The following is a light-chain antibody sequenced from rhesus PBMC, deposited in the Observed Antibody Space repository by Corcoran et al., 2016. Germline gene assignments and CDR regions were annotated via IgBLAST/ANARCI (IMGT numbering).Light chain of an antibody. Sequence: IVMTQSPATLSLSPGERATLSCRASQSLNSYVAWYQQKPRQAPRLLIYGTSNRATGVPDRFSGSGSGTDFTLIISSLEPEDVGIYYCQQYTNWRTFGQGTKVEIK. V-gene: IGKV3S9*01. J-gene: IGKJ1*01. CDR2: GTS. CDR1: QSLNSY. CDR3: QQYTNWRT.